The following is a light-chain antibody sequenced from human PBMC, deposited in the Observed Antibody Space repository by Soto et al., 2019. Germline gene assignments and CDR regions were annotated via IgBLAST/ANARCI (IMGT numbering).Light chain of an antibody. CDR2: EVN. Sequence: QSALTQPPSASGSPGQSVAISCTGTSSDVGGYNYVSWYQQHPGKAPKLMIYEVNKRPSGVPDRFSGSKSGNTASLTVSGLQAEDEADYYCQSYDSILDGVIFGGGTKLTVL. CDR1: SSDVGGYNY. J-gene: IGLJ2*01. CDR3: QSYDSILDGVI. V-gene: IGLV2-8*01.